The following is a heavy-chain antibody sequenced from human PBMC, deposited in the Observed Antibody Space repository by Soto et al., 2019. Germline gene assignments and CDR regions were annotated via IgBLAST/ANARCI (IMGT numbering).Heavy chain of an antibody. Sequence: GWLRLACEASGFTLTTYTMNWVRQASGKGLEWVSSITSSSGHIYYADSVKVRFTISRDNARNSLYLQMNSLRAEDTAVYYCVRERGLSSFYGMDVWGQGTTVTVYS. J-gene: IGHJ6*02. CDR2: ITSSSGHI. CDR1: GFTLTTYT. V-gene: IGHV3-21*01. D-gene: IGHD3-10*01. CDR3: VRERGLSSFYGMDV.